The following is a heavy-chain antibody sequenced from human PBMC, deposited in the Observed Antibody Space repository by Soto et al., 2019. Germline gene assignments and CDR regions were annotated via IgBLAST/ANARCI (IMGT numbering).Heavy chain of an antibody. V-gene: IGHV4-39*01. J-gene: IGHJ4*02. D-gene: IGHD3-9*01. Sequence: PSETLSLTCTVSGGSISSSSYYWGWIRQPPGKGLEWIGSIYYSGSTYYNPSLKSRVTISVDTSKNQFSLKLSSVTAADTAVYYCARHNAGGYDILTGYYNVLAGFDYWGQGTLVTVSS. CDR1: GGSISSSSYY. CDR3: ARHNAGGYDILTGYYNVLAGFDY. CDR2: IYYSGST.